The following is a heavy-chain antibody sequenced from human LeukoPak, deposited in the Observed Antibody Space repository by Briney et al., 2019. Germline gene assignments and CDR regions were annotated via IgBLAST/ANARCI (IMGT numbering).Heavy chain of an antibody. Sequence: PSETLSLTCTVSGGSISSSSYYWSWIRQPPGKGLEWIGEINHRGSTNYNPSLKSRVTISVDTSKNQFSLKLSSVTAADTAVYYCARRGIAAARWKTYDWFDPWGQGTLVTVSS. CDR1: GGSISSSSYY. J-gene: IGHJ5*02. V-gene: IGHV4-39*07. CDR2: INHRGST. D-gene: IGHD6-13*01. CDR3: ARRGIAAARWKTYDWFDP.